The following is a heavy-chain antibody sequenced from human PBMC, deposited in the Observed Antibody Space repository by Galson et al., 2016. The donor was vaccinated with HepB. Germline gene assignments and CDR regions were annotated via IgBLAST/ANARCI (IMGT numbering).Heavy chain of an antibody. CDR2: IWNDGSYK. CDR3: AREGTNIAVAATAFDY. CDR1: GFTFSGYG. Sequence: SLRLSCAASGFTFSGYGMHWVRQAPGKGLEWVALIWNDGSYKNYADSVKGRFTISRDNSKNALSLQMNSLRAEDTAGYYCAREGTNIAVAATAFDYWGQGTLVTVSS. D-gene: IGHD6-19*01. J-gene: IGHJ4*02. V-gene: IGHV3-33*01.